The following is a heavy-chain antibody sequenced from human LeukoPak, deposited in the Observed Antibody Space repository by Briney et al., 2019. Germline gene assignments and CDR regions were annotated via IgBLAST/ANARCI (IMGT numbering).Heavy chain of an antibody. D-gene: IGHD4-11*01. Sequence: SETLSLTCTVSGGSITYYYWSWIRQAAGKGLEWIGRIHASGNTNNNPSLNSRVTMSVDTSKNQFSLKLSSVTAADTAVYYCAGSYYDDKFDYWGQGTLVTVSS. CDR2: IHASGNT. CDR3: AGSYYDDKFDY. V-gene: IGHV4-4*07. CDR1: GGSITYYY. J-gene: IGHJ4*02.